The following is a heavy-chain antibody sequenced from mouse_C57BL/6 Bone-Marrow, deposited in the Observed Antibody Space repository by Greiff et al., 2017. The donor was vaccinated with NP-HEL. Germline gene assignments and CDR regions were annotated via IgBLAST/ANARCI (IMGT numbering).Heavy chain of an antibody. J-gene: IGHJ1*03. Sequence: QVQLKESGPGLVAPSQSLSITCTVSGFSLTSYGVDWVRQPPGKGLEWLGVIWGGGSTNYNSALMSRLRLSKDNYKSQGFLKMNSLQTDDTAMYDCARNYYGSRSWYFDVWGTGTTGTVSS. D-gene: IGHD1-1*01. CDR3: ARNYYGSRSWYFDV. CDR1: GFSLTSYG. CDR2: IWGGGST. V-gene: IGHV2-9*01.